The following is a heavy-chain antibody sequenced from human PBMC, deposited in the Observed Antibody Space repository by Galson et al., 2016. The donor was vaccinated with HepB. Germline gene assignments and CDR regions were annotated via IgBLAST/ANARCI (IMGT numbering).Heavy chain of an antibody. D-gene: IGHD6-19*01. CDR2: INPSGGST. CDR3: ARGSGNSGWTPRYYFDY. J-gene: IGHJ4*02. V-gene: IGHV1-46*01. Sequence: SVKVSCKASGYTFTSYYMHWVRQAPGQGLEWMGIINPSGGSTSYAQKFQGRVTMTRDTSTSTVYMEMSSLTSEHSAVYYCARGSGNSGWTPRYYFDYWGQGTLVTVSS. CDR1: GYTFTSYY.